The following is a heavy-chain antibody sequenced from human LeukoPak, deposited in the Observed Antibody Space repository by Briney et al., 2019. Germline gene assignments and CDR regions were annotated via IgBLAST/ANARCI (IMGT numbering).Heavy chain of an antibody. CDR2: IYTSGSP. CDR1: GDSIGGYY. J-gene: IGHJ4*02. V-gene: IGHV4-4*07. D-gene: IGHD6-19*01. CDR3: ARAGSAWYSPFDC. Sequence: KSSETLSLTCTVSGDSIGGYYWSWIRQPAGKGLEWIGRIYTSGSPNYNPSLKSRVNISIDKSKNQFSLNLISVTAADTAVYYCARAGSAWYSPFDCWGQGTLVTVSS.